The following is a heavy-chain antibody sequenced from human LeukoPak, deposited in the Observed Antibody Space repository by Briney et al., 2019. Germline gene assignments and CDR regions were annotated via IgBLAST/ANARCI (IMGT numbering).Heavy chain of an antibody. D-gene: IGHD3-3*01. J-gene: IGHJ4*02. V-gene: IGHV4-34*01. CDR2: INHSGST. CDR3: ARVGSGYYEYYFDY. Sequence: PSETLSLTCAVYGGSFSGYYWSWIRQPPGKGLEWIGEINHSGSTNYNPSLKSRVTISVDTSKSQFSLKLSSVTAADTAVYYCARVGSGYYEYYFDYWGQGTLVTVSS. CDR1: GGSFSGYY.